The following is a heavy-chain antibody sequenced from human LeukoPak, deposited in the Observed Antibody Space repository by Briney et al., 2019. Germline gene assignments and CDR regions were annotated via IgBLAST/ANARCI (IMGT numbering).Heavy chain of an antibody. CDR1: GFSFSTYG. J-gene: IGHJ4*02. V-gene: IGHV3-30*18. CDR3: AKDRSAGVRASPMDY. CDR2: ITYDGYYK. D-gene: IGHD3-10*01. Sequence: GVSLRLSCAASGFSFSTYGMHWVRQAPGKGLEGVAVITYDGYYKYYANSVKGRFTISSDNSKNTLYLQMNSLRAEDTAVYYCAKDRSAGVRASPMDYWGQGTLVTVSP.